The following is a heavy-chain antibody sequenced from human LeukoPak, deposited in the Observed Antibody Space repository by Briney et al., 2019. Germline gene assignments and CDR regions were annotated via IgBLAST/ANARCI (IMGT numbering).Heavy chain of an antibody. CDR2: IYTSGST. Sequence: SETLSLTCTVSGGSISSGSYYWSWIRQPAGKGLEWIGRIYTSGSTNYNPSLKSRVTISVDTSKNQFSLKLSSVTAADTAVYYCARGNLWFGQFDYWGQGTLVTVSS. V-gene: IGHV4-61*02. CDR1: GGSISSGSYY. D-gene: IGHD3-10*01. CDR3: ARGNLWFGQFDY. J-gene: IGHJ4*02.